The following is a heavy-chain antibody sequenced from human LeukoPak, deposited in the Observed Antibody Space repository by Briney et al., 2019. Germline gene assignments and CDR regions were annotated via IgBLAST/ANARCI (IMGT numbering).Heavy chain of an antibody. CDR3: AKAYCANGVCQITSPSFDY. J-gene: IGHJ4*02. CDR2: ISYDGSNK. CDR1: GFTFSSYA. Sequence: GGSLRLSCAASGFTFSSYAMHWVRQAPGKGLEWVAVISYDGSNKYYADSVKGRFTISRDNSKNTLYLQMNSLRAEDTAVYYCAKAYCANGVCQITSPSFDYWGQGTLVTVSS. V-gene: IGHV3-30*04. D-gene: IGHD2-8*01.